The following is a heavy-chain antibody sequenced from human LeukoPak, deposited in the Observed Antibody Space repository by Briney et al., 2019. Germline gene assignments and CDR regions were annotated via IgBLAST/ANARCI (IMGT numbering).Heavy chain of an antibody. CDR3: ARETLEGLYYYDSSGYLDY. Sequence: ASVKVSCKASGYTFTGYYMHWVRQAPGQGLEWMGWINPNSGGTNFAQKFQGRLTMTRDTSIRTASMELSSLRSDDTAVYYCARETLEGLYYYDSSGYLDYWGQGTLVTVSS. J-gene: IGHJ4*02. CDR2: INPNSGGT. V-gene: IGHV1-2*02. D-gene: IGHD3-22*01. CDR1: GYTFTGYY.